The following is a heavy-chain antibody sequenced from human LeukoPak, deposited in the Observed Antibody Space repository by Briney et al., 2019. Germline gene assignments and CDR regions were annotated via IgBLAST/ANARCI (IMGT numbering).Heavy chain of an antibody. J-gene: IGHJ5*02. V-gene: IGHV3-48*01. D-gene: IGHD2-2*01. CDR3: ARLGDRYCSSTSCAPYNWFDP. Sequence: PGGSLRLSCAASGFTFSSYSMNWVRQAPGKGLEWVSYISSSSSTIYHADSVKGRFTISRDNAKNSLYLQMNSLRAEDTAVYYCARLGDRYCSSTSCAPYNWFDPWGQGTLVTVSS. CDR1: GFTFSSYS. CDR2: ISSSSSTI.